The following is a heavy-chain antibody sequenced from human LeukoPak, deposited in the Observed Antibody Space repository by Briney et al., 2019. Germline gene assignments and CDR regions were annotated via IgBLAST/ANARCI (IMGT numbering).Heavy chain of an antibody. CDR3: ARDRPDRIVVVPAYYYYYGMDV. V-gene: IGHV3-21*01. D-gene: IGHD2-2*01. Sequence: GGSLRLSCAASGFTFSSYSMNWVRQAPGKGLEWVSSISSSSSYIYYVDSVKGRFTISRDNAKNSLYLQMNSLRAEDTAVYYCARDRPDRIVVVPAYYYYYGMDVWGQGTTVTVSS. J-gene: IGHJ6*02. CDR1: GFTFSSYS. CDR2: ISSSSSYI.